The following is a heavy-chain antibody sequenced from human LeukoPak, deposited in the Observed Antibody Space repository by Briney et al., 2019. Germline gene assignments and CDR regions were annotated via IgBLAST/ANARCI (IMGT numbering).Heavy chain of an antibody. CDR2: IYSGGST. Sequence: GGSLRLSCAASGFTVSSNYMSWVRQAPGKGLEWVSVIYSGGSTYYADSVKGRFTISRDNSKNTLYLQMNSLRAEDTAVYYCVREQTDCSGGSCYPTYAFDIWGQGTMVTVSS. J-gene: IGHJ3*02. CDR1: GFTVSSNY. D-gene: IGHD2-15*01. V-gene: IGHV3-53*01. CDR3: VREQTDCSGGSCYPTYAFDI.